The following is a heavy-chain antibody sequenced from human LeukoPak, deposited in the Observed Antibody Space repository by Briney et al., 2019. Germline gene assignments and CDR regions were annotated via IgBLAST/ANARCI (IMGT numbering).Heavy chain of an antibody. CDR3: ASSSGSASYDYVWGSSYFDY. D-gene: IGHD3-16*01. Sequence: PSETLSLTCAVYGGSFSGYSWSWIRQPPGKGLEWIGEINHSGSTNYNPSLKSRVTISVDTSKNQFSLKLSSVTAADTAVYYCASSSGSASYDYVWGSSYFDYWGQGTLVTVSS. V-gene: IGHV4-34*01. CDR2: INHSGST. J-gene: IGHJ4*02. CDR1: GGSFSGYS.